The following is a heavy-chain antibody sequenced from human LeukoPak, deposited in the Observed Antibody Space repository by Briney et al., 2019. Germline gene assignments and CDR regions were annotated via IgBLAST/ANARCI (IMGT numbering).Heavy chain of an antibody. V-gene: IGHV7-4-1*02. J-gene: IGHJ6*02. Sequence: ASVKVSCKASGYIFTTNALVWVRQDPGQGLEWVGWINTNTGNPTYAQGFTGRFVFSLDTSVSTAYLQISSLKAEDSAVYYCARAVGSGYTTDAWGQGTTVTVSS. CDR3: ARAVGSGYTTDA. D-gene: IGHD5-12*01. CDR1: GYIFTTNA. CDR2: INTNTGNP.